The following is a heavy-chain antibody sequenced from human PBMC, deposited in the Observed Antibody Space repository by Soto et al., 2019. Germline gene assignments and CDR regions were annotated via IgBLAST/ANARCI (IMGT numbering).Heavy chain of an antibody. V-gene: IGHV1-18*01. Sequence: ASVKVSCKASGYTFTSYGISWVRQAPGQGLEWMGWISAYIGNANYAQKLLGRVTMTTDESTSTAYMELRGLRSEDTAVYYCANWCEIFRGHTAQFDYWGRGTLVTVSS. CDR2: ISAYIGNA. J-gene: IGHJ4*02. D-gene: IGHD2-8*02. CDR3: ANWCEIFRGHTAQFDY. CDR1: GYTFTSYG.